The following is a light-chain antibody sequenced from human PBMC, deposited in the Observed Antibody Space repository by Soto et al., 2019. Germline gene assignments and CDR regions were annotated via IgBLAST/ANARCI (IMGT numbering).Light chain of an antibody. CDR3: CSYAGSYTFV. J-gene: IGLJ1*01. CDR2: DVS. V-gene: IGLV2-11*01. Sequence: QAALTQPRSVSGSAGQSVTISCTGTSSDVGGYNYVSWYQQHPGKAPKLMIYDVSKRPSGVPDRFSGSKSGNTASLTISGLQAEDEADYYRCSYAGSYTFVFGTGTKVTVL. CDR1: SSDVGGYNY.